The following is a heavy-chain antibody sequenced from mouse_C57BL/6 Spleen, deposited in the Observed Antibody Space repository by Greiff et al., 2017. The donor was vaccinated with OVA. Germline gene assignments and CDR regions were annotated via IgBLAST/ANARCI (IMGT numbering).Heavy chain of an antibody. Sequence: VKLVESGPGLVQPSQSLSITCTVSGFSLTSYGVHWVRQSPGKGLEWLGVIWSGGSTDSNAAFISRLSISKDNSKSQVFFKMNSLQADDTAIYYCARNGGYSPVAYWGQGTLVTVSA. V-gene: IGHV2-2*01. J-gene: IGHJ3*01. CDR3: ARNGGYSPVAY. D-gene: IGHD2-12*01. CDR2: IWSGGST. CDR1: GFSLTSYG.